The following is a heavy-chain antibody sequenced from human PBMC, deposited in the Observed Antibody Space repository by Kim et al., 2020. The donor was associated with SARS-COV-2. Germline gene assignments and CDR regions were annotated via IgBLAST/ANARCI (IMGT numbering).Heavy chain of an antibody. D-gene: IGHD3-9*01. CDR2: INHSGST. V-gene: IGHV4-34*01. CDR3: ARAEDYDILTGYLWFDP. CDR1: GGSFSGYY. Sequence: SETLSLTCAVYGGSFSGYYWSWIRQPPGKGLEWIGEINHSGSTNYNPSLKSRVTISVDTSKNQFSLKLSSVTAADTAVYYCARAEDYDILTGYLWFDPWGQGTLVTVSS. J-gene: IGHJ5*02.